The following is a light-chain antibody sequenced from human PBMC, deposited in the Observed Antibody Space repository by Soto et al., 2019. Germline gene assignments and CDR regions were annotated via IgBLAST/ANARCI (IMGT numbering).Light chain of an antibody. J-gene: IGKJ1*01. V-gene: IGKV1-39*01. CDR1: QSISSY. CDR3: QQSYSTPGP. CDR2: AAS. Sequence: DIQMTQSPSSLSASVGDRVTITCRASQSISSYLNWYQQKPGKAPKLLIYAASSLQSGVPSRFSGSGSGTDFTLTISSLQPEDFATYYCQQSYSTPGPFGQRTKVDIK.